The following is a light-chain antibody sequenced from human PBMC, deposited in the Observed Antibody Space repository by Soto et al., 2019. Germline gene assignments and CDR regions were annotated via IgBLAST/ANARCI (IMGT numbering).Light chain of an antibody. CDR3: QQYGTSPT. V-gene: IGKV3-20*01. CDR2: GAS. CDR1: QSLTNNY. Sequence: PGYLATLSGRASQSLTNNYFAWYQQKPGWALRLLIYGASTRATCIPDRFSGSVSGTDFTLTISRLEPEDVAVYYCQQYGTSPTFGQGTQLEIK. J-gene: IGKJ5*01.